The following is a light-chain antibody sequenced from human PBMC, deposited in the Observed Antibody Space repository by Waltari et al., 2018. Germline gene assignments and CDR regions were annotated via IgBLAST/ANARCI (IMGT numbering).Light chain of an antibody. CDR1: QSLLDSEDGNTY. J-gene: IGKJ2*03. CDR3: MQALEFPYS. CDR2: EVS. V-gene: IGKV2-40*01. Sequence: DIVMTQTPLSLPVTLGEPASISCRSSQSLLDSEDGNTYLEWYLQKPGQSPQLLIYEVSNRASGVPDRFSGSGPDTDFTLKISRVEAEDVGVYYCMQALEFPYSFGQGTKVEIK.